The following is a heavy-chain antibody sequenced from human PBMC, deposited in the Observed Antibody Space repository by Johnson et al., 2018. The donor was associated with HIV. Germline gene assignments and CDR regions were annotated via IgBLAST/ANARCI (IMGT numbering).Heavy chain of an antibody. D-gene: IGHD3-16*01. CDR1: GFTFSSYA. CDR2: ISYDGSRT. J-gene: IGHJ3*02. V-gene: IGHV3-30*07. CDR3: VRTSCTGARCLGYDPFDI. Sequence: QVQLVESGGGVVQPGKSLRLSCTASGFTFSSYAMHWVRQAPGKGLEWVAVISYDGSRTSYADSVKGRFTIARDNAKNTLFLEMKSLRAEDTAVYYCVRTSCTGARCLGYDPFDIWGQGTMVTVSS.